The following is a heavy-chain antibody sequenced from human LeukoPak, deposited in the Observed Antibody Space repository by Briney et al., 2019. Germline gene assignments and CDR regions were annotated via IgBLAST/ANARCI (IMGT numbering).Heavy chain of an antibody. J-gene: IGHJ4*02. CDR3: ARGSRRYDILTRFDY. CDR2: INHSGST. CDR1: GGSFSVYY. D-gene: IGHD3-9*01. Sequence: SQALSLTCAVYGGSFSVYYWSWIRQPPGKGREWIGEINHSGSTNYNPSLKSRVTISVDTSKNQFSLKLSSVTAADTAVYYCARGSRRYDILTRFDYWGQGTLVTVSS. V-gene: IGHV4-34*01.